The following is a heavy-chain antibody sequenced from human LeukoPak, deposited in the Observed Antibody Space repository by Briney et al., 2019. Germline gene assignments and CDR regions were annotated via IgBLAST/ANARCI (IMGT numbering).Heavy chain of an antibody. CDR1: GYSISSGYY. Sequence: SETLSLTCAVSGYSISSGYYWGWIRQPPGKGLEWIGSIYHSGSTYYNPSLKCRVTISVDTSKNQFSLKLSSVTAADTAVYYCARLGCSSTSCYSFDYWGQGTLVTVSS. J-gene: IGHJ4*02. V-gene: IGHV4-38-2*01. CDR3: ARLGCSSTSCYSFDY. CDR2: IYHSGST. D-gene: IGHD2-2*01.